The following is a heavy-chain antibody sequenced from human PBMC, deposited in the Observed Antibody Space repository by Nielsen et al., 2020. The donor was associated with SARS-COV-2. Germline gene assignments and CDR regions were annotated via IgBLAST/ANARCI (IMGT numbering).Heavy chain of an antibody. CDR1: GGTFSSYA. D-gene: IGHD2-15*01. CDR2: IIPIFGTA. CDR3: ARQGFPEVAAPLYYGMDV. V-gene: IGHV1-69*13. J-gene: IGHJ6*02. Sequence: SVKVSCKASGGTFSSYAISWVRQAPGQGLEWMGGIIPIFGTANYAQKFQGRVTITADESTSTAYMELSSLRSEDTAVYYCARQGFPEVAAPLYYGMDVWGQGTTVTVSS.